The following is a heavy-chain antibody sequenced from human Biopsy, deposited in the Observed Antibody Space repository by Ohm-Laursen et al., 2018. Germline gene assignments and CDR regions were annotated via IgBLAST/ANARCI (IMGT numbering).Heavy chain of an antibody. CDR1: GFNLGDSA. CDR3: ARDTGTMVRGVLYQ. CDR2: IKWNSGKI. D-gene: IGHD3-10*01. V-gene: IGHV3-9*01. Sequence: LRLSCTASGFNLGDSAMHWVRQVPGKGLEWVSGIKWNSGKIDYADSVKGRFTISRDNAKNSLYLHMNSLRTEDSAVYYCARDTGTMVRGVLYQWGQGTQVTVSS. J-gene: IGHJ4*02.